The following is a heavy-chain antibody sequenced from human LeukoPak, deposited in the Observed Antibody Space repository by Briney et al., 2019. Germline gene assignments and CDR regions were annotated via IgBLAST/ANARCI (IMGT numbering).Heavy chain of an antibody. V-gene: IGHV3-21*01. CDR3: ARVGREYSSSWYVDY. Sequence: GGSLRLSCVASGFNFSDYYMNWVRQAPGKGLEWVSSTSSSSSYIYYADSVKGRFTISRDNAKNSLYLQMNSLRAEDTAVYYCARVGREYSSSWYVDYWGQGTLVTVSS. D-gene: IGHD6-13*01. CDR2: TSSSSSYI. CDR1: GFNFSDYY. J-gene: IGHJ4*02.